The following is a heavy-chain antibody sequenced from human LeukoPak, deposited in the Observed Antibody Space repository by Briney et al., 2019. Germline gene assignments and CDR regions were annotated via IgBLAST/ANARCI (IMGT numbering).Heavy chain of an antibody. V-gene: IGHV1-69*13. CDR3: ASQLYTYYYDSSGYQAFDY. J-gene: IGHJ4*02. CDR1: GGTFSSYA. Sequence: GASVKVSCKASGGTFSSYAISWVRQAPGQGLEWMGGIIPIFGTANYAQKFQGRVTITADESTSTAYMELSRLRSDDTAVYYCASQLYTYYYDSSGYQAFDYWGQGTLVTVSS. CDR2: IIPIFGTA. D-gene: IGHD3-22*01.